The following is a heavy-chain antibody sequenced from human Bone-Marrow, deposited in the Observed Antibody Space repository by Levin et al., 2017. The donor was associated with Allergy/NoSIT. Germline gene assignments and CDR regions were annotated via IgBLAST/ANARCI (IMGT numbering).Heavy chain of an antibody. CDR3: ARFRRGHITNWFDP. CDR2: INHSGST. CDR1: GGSFSGYY. V-gene: IGHV4-34*01. Sequence: SETLSLTCAVYGGSFSGYYWSWIRQPPGKGLEWIGEINHSGSTNYNPSLKSRVTISVDTSKNQFSLKLSSVTAADTAVYYCARFRRGHITNWFDPWGQGTLVTVSS. D-gene: IGHD2-21*01. J-gene: IGHJ5*02.